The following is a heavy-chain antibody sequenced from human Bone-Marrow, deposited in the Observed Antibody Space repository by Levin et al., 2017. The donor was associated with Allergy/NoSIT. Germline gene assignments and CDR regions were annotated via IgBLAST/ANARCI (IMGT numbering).Heavy chain of an antibody. V-gene: IGHV3-33*01. J-gene: IGHJ3*02. Sequence: PGGSLRLSCIASGFTFDVYGMHFVRQPPGKGLEWVALIWYDGTKQFYADSVKGRFTISRDNSKNTAYLQMNSLRVEDTAVYYCATSTLTDAFDIWGQGTMVTVSS. CDR1: GFTFDVYG. CDR3: ATSTLTDAFDI. CDR2: IWYDGTKQ. D-gene: IGHD2-15*01.